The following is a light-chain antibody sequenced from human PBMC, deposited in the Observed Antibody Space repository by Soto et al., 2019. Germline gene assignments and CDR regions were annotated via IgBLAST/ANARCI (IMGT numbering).Light chain of an antibody. CDR1: SSTIGSNT. J-gene: IGLJ1*01. CDR3: ASWDDSLRGV. CDR2: SNN. V-gene: IGLV1-44*01. Sequence: QSVLTQPPSASGPPGQRVTISCSGSSSTIGSNTVTWYQQLPGTAPKLLIYSNNERPSGVPDRFSGSKSGTSASLAISGLQSEDEADYSCASWDDSLRGVFGTGTQLTV.